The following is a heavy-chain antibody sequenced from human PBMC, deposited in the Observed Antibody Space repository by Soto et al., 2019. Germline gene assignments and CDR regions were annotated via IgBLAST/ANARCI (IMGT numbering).Heavy chain of an antibody. CDR3: AKDGASVRYFDWLHENAFDI. D-gene: IGHD3-9*01. CDR2: ISGSGGST. V-gene: IGHV3-23*01. CDR1: GFTFSSYA. J-gene: IGHJ3*02. Sequence: EVQLLESGGGLVQPGGSLRLSCAASGFTFSSYAMSWVRQAPGKGLEWVSAISGSGGSTYYADSVKGRFTISRDNSKNTLYLQMNSLRAEDTAVYYCAKDGASVRYFDWLHENAFDIWGQGTMVTVSS.